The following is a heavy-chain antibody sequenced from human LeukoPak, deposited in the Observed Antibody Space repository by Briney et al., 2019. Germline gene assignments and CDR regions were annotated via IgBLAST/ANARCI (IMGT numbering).Heavy chain of an antibody. V-gene: IGHV3-21*01. CDR3: ARDSPRSSWYVWDY. J-gene: IGHJ4*02. D-gene: IGHD6-13*01. CDR2: ISSSSSYI. CDR1: GFTFRSYS. Sequence: GGSLRLSCAASGFTFRSYSMIWVRQAPGKGLEWVSSISSSSSYIYYADSVKGRFTISRDNAKNSLYLQMNSLRAEDTAVYYCARDSPRSSWYVWDYRGQGTLVTVSS.